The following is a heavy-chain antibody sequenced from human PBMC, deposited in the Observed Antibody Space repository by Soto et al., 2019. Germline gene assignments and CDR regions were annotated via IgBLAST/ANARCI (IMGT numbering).Heavy chain of an antibody. CDR2: IIPIFGTA. CDR3: ARGGPNLSGYQACYYYGMDV. J-gene: IGHJ6*02. Sequence: SVKVSCKASRGTFSSYAISWVRQAPGQGLEWMGGIIPIFGTANYAQKFQGRVTITADESTSTAYMELSSLRSEDTAVYYCARGGPNLSGYQACYYYGMDVWGQGITVTVSS. D-gene: IGHD3-22*01. V-gene: IGHV1-69*13. CDR1: RGTFSSYA.